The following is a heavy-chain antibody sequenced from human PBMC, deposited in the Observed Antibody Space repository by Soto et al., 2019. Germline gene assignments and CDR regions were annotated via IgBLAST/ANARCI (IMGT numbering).Heavy chain of an antibody. CDR3: ASIYDSSGYYDGYYFDY. V-gene: IGHV3-48*02. CDR2: ISSSSSTI. CDR1: GFTFSYYW. J-gene: IGHJ4*02. D-gene: IGHD3-22*01. Sequence: EVQLVESGGGLVQPGGSLRLSCAASGFTFSYYWMSWVRQAPGKGLEWVSYISSSSSTIYYADSVKGRFTISRDNAKNSLYLQMNSLRDEDTAVYYCASIYDSSGYYDGYYFDYWGQGTLVTVSS.